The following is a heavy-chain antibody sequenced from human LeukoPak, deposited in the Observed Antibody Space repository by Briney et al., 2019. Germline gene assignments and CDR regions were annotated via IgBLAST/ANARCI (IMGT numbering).Heavy chain of an antibody. CDR3: ARDRLRIAAYFDY. CDR1: GGSISSSSYY. D-gene: IGHD6-13*01. J-gene: IGHJ4*02. Sequence: PSETLSLTCTVSGGSISSSSYYWGWIRQPPGKGLEWIGSIYYSGSTYYHPSLKSRVTISVDTSKNQFSLKLSSVTAADTAVYYCARDRLRIAAYFDYWGQGTLVTVSS. CDR2: IYYSGST. V-gene: IGHV4-39*07.